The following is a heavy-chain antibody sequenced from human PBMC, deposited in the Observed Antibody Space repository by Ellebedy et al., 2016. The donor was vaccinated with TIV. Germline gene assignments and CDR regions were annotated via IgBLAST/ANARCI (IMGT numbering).Heavy chain of an antibody. V-gene: IGHV3-23*01. CDR1: GFTFANYA. CDR3: AKDRTSGDGYWVFDQ. D-gene: IGHD5-18*01. CDR2: ISVSGGGT. Sequence: GESLKISCAASGFTFANYAMTWARQAPGKGLEWVSSISVSGGGTYYTDSVKGRFTISRDNSKSMVHLQMNSLRPEDTAVYYCAKDRTSGDGYWVFDQWGQGTLVTVSS. J-gene: IGHJ4*02.